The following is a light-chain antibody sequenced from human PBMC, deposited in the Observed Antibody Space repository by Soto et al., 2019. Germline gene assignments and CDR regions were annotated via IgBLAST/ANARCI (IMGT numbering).Light chain of an antibody. V-gene: IGKV3-15*01. CDR3: QQYNDWPRT. J-gene: IGKJ1*01. Sequence: EIVMTQSPATLSVSPGERATLSCRASQNVFSNLAWYQQKPGQAPGLLIYGASTRATGVPGRFSGSGSGTEFTLTISSPQSEDFAVYYCQQYNDWPRTFGQGTKVEIK. CDR1: QNVFSN. CDR2: GAS.